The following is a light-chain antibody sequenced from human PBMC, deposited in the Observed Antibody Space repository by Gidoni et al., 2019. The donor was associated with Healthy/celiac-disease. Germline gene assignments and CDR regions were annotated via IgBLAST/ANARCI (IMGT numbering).Light chain of an antibody. CDR2: DVS. CDR1: NSDIGGYNY. Sequence: QSALTQPASVSGSPGQSITISCTGTNSDIGGYNYVSWYQQHPGKAPRLMIYDVSDRSSGVSNRFSGSKSGNTASLTISGLQAEDEADYYCSSYTSRNTLIFGGGTKLTVL. V-gene: IGLV2-14*03. J-gene: IGLJ2*01. CDR3: SSYTSRNTLI.